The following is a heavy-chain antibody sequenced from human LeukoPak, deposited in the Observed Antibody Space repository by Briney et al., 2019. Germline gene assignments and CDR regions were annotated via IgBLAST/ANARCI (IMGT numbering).Heavy chain of an antibody. Sequence: AAVKVSCKASGYNFAHNIHWVRQAPGQGHEFMGWINPKNGGTKYAQNFQGRVTMTRDTSISTVYMELSSLGSDDTAVYYCVVSIQAAAIPAFDSWGQGTLVTVSS. CDR3: VVSIQAAAIPAFDS. J-gene: IGHJ4*02. V-gene: IGHV1-2*02. CDR2: INPKNGGT. CDR1: GYNFAHN. D-gene: IGHD6-25*01.